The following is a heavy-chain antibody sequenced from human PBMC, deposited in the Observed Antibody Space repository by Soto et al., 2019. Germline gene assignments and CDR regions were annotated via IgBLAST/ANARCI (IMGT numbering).Heavy chain of an antibody. Sequence: GGSLRLSCAASGFTFSSYWMSWVRQAPGKGLEWVANIKQDGSEKYYVDSVKGRFTISRDNAKNSLYLQMNSLRAEDTAVYYCARDVVGATPYCFDYWGQGTLVTVSS. D-gene: IGHD1-26*01. CDR1: GFTFSSYW. J-gene: IGHJ4*02. V-gene: IGHV3-7*03. CDR3: ARDVVGATPYCFDY. CDR2: IKQDGSEK.